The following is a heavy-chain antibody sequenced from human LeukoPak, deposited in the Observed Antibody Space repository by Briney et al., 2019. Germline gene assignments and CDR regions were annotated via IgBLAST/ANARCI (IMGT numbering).Heavy chain of an antibody. Sequence: PGGSLRLSCAASGFTFSSYWMSWVRQAPGKGLEWVANIKQDGSEKYYVDSVKGRFTISRDNAKNSLYLQMNCLRAEDTAVYYCAPPPAAAATLPALDYWGQGTLPTVSS. CDR3: APPPAAAATLPALDY. CDR1: GFTFSSYW. V-gene: IGHV3-7*01. J-gene: IGHJ4*02. D-gene: IGHD6-13*01. CDR2: IKQDGSEK.